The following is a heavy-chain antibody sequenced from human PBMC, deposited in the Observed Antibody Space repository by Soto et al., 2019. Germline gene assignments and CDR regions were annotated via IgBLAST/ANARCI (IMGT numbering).Heavy chain of an antibody. CDR3: AKTVGATKLEDH. Sequence: EVQLLESGGGLVHPLGSLRLSCSGSGFNFNNHVINWVRQAPGKGLEWVASISNSDDVGFYADSVRGRFSVTRDRSTNTLHLQMDYVRVEDTGIYYCAKTVGATKLEDHWGQGTLVTVSS. D-gene: IGHD1-26*01. V-gene: IGHV3-23*01. CDR1: GFNFNNHV. CDR2: ISNSDDVG. J-gene: IGHJ4*02.